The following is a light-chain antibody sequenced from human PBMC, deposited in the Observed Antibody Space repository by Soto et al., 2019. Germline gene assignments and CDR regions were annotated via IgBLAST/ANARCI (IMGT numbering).Light chain of an antibody. Sequence: NFMLTQPHSVSESPGKTLSISCTRSSGSIANNYVQWYQQRPGSAPTTVIYENNQRLSGVPDRFSGSTDGSSNSASLTISGLQTEDEADYYCQSYGDNNQVFGGGTKLTVL. CDR1: SGSIANNY. J-gene: IGLJ3*02. CDR2: ENN. V-gene: IGLV6-57*04. CDR3: QSYGDNNQV.